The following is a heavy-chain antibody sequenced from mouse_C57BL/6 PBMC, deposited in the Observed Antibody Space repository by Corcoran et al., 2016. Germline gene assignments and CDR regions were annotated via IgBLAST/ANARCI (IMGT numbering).Heavy chain of an antibody. D-gene: IGHD1-1*01. CDR3: ARATVVATDY. J-gene: IGHJ2*01. CDR2: INTYSGVP. CDR1: GYTFKTYG. V-gene: IGHV9-3*01. Sequence: QIQLVQSGPELKKPGETVKISCKASGYTFKTYGMSWVKQAPGKGLKWMGWINTYSGVPTYADDFKGRFAFSLETSASTAYLQINNLKNEDTATYFCARATVVATDYCGQGTTLTVSS.